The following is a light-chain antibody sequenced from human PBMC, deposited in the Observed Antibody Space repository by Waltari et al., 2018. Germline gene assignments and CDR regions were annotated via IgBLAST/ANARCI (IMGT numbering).Light chain of an antibody. CDR2: DKN. CDR1: SLSSYY. V-gene: IGLV3-19*01. Sequence: SSELTQDPAVSVAMGQTGRITCQGDSLSSYYPSLYQQRPGQAPILVMYDKNNRPPGVPDRFSGSSSDNTASLTITGAQAEDEASYYCHSRDASGVGGSFGGGTKLTVL. CDR3: HSRDASGVGGS. J-gene: IGLJ2*01.